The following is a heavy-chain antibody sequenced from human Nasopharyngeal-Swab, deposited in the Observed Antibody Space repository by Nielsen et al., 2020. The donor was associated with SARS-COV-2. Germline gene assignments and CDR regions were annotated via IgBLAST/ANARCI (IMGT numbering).Heavy chain of an antibody. Sequence: SGPTLVKPTETITLTCTVSGFSLSNPRMGVSWFRQPPGKALEWLAHIFSNVERSYNPSLKSRLTISKDTSKSQVVLSMTNVDPLDTATYYCARPLNGLYRDAAFDIWGQGTVVTVSS. D-gene: IGHD5-24*01. J-gene: IGHJ3*02. CDR3: ARPLNGLYRDAAFDI. CDR1: GFSLSNPRMG. V-gene: IGHV2-26*01. CDR2: IFSNVER.